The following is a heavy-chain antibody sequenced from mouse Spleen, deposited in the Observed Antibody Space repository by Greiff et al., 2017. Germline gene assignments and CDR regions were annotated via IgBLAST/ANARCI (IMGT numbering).Heavy chain of an antibody. CDR1: GFSLTNYA. J-gene: IGHJ2*01. Sequence: VQGVESGPGLVAPSQSLSITCTVSGFSLTNYAVHWVRQSPGKGLEWLGVIWSDGSTDYNAAFISRLSISKDNSKSQVFFKMNSLQADDTAIYYCARRGNWDGDYFDYWGQGTTLTVSS. CDR3: ARRGNWDGDYFDY. V-gene: IGHV2-4-1*01. D-gene: IGHD4-1*01. CDR2: IWSDGST.